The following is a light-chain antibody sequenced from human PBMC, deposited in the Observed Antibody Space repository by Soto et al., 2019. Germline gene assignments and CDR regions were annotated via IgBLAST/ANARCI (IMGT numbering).Light chain of an antibody. Sequence: QSVLTQPPSASGSPGQSVTISCTGTSSDVGGYNDVSWYQQYPGKAPKLMIYEVSKRPSGVPDRFSVSKSGNTASLTVSGVQAEDEADYYCISYAGSVGVVVGGGTKVTVL. CDR3: ISYAGSVGVV. J-gene: IGLJ2*01. CDR2: EVS. CDR1: SSDVGGYND. V-gene: IGLV2-8*01.